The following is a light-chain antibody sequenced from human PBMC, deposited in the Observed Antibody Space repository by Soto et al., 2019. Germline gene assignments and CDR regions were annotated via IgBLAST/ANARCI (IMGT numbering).Light chain of an antibody. CDR2: EVT. Sequence: QSALTQPASVSGSPGQSITISCAGTRDDIGAYDYVSWYQQHPGNAPKLLVYEVTNRPSGVSDRFSGSKSGNTASLTISGLQAEDEADYYCNSYTSSSTLVFGGGTKVTVL. V-gene: IGLV2-14*01. CDR1: RDDIGAYDY. J-gene: IGLJ2*01. CDR3: NSYTSSSTLV.